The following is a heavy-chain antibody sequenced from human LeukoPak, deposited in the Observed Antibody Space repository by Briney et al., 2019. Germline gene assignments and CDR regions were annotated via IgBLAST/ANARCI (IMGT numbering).Heavy chain of an antibody. CDR1: GGSFTSSSYF. CDR2: IYYRGRT. CDR3: ARSYSSGWFHFDH. Sequence: SETLSLTCTVSGGSFTSSSYFWGWIRQPPGMGLEWIGSIYYRGRTDYNPSLKSRVTISVDTPKNQFSLKLSSVTAADTAVYYCARSYSSGWFHFDHWGQGTLVTVSS. V-gene: IGHV4-39*01. D-gene: IGHD6-19*01. J-gene: IGHJ4*02.